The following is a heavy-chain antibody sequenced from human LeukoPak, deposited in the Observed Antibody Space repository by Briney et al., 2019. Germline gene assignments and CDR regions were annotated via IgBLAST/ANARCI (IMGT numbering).Heavy chain of an antibody. CDR2: IYHSGST. CDR3: ARGDKGGFRSDY. Sequence: ETLSLTCTVSGYSISSGYYWGWIRQPPGKGLEWIGGIYHSGSTYYNPSLKSRVTISVDTSKNQFSLKLSSVTAADTAVYYCARGDKGGFRSDYWGQGTLVTVSS. D-gene: IGHD2-15*01. J-gene: IGHJ4*02. CDR1: GYSISSGYY. V-gene: IGHV4-38-2*02.